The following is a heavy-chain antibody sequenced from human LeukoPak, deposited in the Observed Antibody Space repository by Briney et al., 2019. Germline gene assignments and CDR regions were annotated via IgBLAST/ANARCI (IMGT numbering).Heavy chain of an antibody. V-gene: IGHV3-33*06. CDR3: AKGLGASDY. D-gene: IGHD6-6*01. J-gene: IGHJ4*02. Sequence: GRSLRLSCAASGFTFSSYGMHWVRQAPGKGLEWVAVIWYDGSNKYYADSVKGRFTISRDNSKNTLYLQMNSLRAEDTAVYYCAKGLGASDYWGQGTLVTVSS. CDR1: GFTFSSYG. CDR2: IWYDGSNK.